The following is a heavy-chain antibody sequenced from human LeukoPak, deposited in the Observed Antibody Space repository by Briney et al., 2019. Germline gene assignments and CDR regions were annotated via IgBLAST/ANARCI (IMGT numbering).Heavy chain of an antibody. CDR3: ARHPRLILYYYDSKDYYYGMDV. J-gene: IGHJ6*02. D-gene: IGHD3-22*01. V-gene: IGHV1-69*02. Sequence: ASVKVSCKASGDTFGNYPINWVRQAPGQGLEWMGRIIPIFPITNYAQKFQGRVTITADKSTSTAYMELSSLRSEDTAVYYCARHPRLILYYYDSKDYYYGMDVWGQGTTVTVSS. CDR2: IIPIFPIT. CDR1: GDTFGNYP.